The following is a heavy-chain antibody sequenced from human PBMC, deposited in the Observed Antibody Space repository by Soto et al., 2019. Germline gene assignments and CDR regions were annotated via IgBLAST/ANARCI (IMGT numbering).Heavy chain of an antibody. CDR2: TYYNGDT. Sequence: PSATLSLTCTVSDDSFRGAEYYWSWIRQPLGKGPEWIGYTYYNGDTKYNPALRSRVTMSEDTSKNQFSLRLSSVTAADTAVYFCARGPAYIDGWRTFDLWGRGILVTVS. CDR1: DDSFRGAEYY. V-gene: IGHV4-61*08. D-gene: IGHD6-19*01. J-gene: IGHJ4*02. CDR3: ARGPAYIDGWRTFDL.